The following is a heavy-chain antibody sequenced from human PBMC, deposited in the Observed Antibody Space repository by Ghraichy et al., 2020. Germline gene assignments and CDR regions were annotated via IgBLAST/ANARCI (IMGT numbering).Heavy chain of an antibody. D-gene: IGHD6-13*01. CDR1: GYTFSSHA. CDR2: INTNTGNP. CDR3: ARKKRAAAAGNHFDY. V-gene: IGHV7-4-1*02. Sequence: ASVKVSCKASGYTFSSHAMNWVRQAPGQGLEWMGWINTNTGNPTYAQDFTGRFVFSLDTSVSTAVLQISSLKAEDTAVYYCARKKRAAAAGNHFDYWGQGTLVTVSS. J-gene: IGHJ4*02.